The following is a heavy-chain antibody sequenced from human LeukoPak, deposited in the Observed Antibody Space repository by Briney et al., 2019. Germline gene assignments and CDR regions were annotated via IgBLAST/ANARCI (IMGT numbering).Heavy chain of an antibody. Sequence: SETLSLTCSVSDGSINSYYWNWIRRPPGKGLEWIGYIYYNGNTNYSPSLKSRVTMSVDTSKNLFSLKVSSVTAADTAVYYCARVDALAASLDYWGQGTLVTVSS. CDR3: ARVDALAASLDY. CDR1: DGSINSYY. D-gene: IGHD6-13*01. V-gene: IGHV4-59*01. J-gene: IGHJ4*02. CDR2: IYYNGNT.